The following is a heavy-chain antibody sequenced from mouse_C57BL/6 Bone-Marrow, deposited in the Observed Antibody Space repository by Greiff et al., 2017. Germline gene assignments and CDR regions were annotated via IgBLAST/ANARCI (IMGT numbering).Heavy chain of an antibody. V-gene: IGHV1-69*01. J-gene: IGHJ4*01. CDR1: GYTFTSYW. Sequence: VQLQQPGAELVMPGASVKLSCKASGYTFTSYWMHWVKQRPGQGLAWIGEIDPSDSYTNYNQKFKGKSTLTVDKSSSTAYMQRSSLTAEDSAVYNCARQTTVVDYYAMDYGGQGTSVTVSS. CDR2: IDPSDSYT. CDR3: ARQTTVVDYYAMDY. D-gene: IGHD1-1*01.